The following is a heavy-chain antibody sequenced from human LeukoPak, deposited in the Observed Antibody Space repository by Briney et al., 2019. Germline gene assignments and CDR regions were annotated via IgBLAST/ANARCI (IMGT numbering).Heavy chain of an antibody. J-gene: IGHJ3*02. D-gene: IGHD2-21*02. CDR1: GYTFTSYG. CDR3: ARDRRAVVVTAIRGVDAFDI. CDR2: ISAYNGNT. V-gene: IGHV1-18*01. Sequence: GASVKVSCKASGYTFTSYGISWVRQAPGQGLEWMGWISAYNGNTNYAQKLQGRVTMTTDTSTTTAYMELRSLRSDDTAVYYCARDRRAVVVTAIRGVDAFDIWGQGTMVTVSS.